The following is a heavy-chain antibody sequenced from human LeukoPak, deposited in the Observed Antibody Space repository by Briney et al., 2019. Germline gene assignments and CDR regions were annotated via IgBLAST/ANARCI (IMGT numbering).Heavy chain of an antibody. CDR3: ARLQERWCHDY. CDR2: INHSGST. V-gene: IGHV4-34*01. CDR1: GGSFSGYY. J-gene: IGHJ4*02. D-gene: IGHD2-21*01. Sequence: PSETLSLTCAVYGGSFSGYYWSWIRQPPGKGLEWIGEINHSGSTNYNPSLKSRVTISVDTSKNQFSLKLSSVTAADTAVYYCARLQERWCHDYWGQGTLVTVSS.